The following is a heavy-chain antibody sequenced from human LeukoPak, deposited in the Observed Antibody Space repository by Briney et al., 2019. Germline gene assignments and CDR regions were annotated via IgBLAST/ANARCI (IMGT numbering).Heavy chain of an antibody. CDR3: ARDRNWTPGYAFDI. J-gene: IGHJ3*02. D-gene: IGHD1-1*01. V-gene: IGHV4-30-2*01. CDR1: GGSISSGGYY. Sequence: SETLSLTCTVSGGSISSGGYYWSWIRQPPGKGLEWIGYIYHSGSTYYNPSLKSRVTISVDRSKNQFSLKLSSVTAADTVVYYCARDRNWTPGYAFDIWGQGTMVTVSS. CDR2: IYHSGST.